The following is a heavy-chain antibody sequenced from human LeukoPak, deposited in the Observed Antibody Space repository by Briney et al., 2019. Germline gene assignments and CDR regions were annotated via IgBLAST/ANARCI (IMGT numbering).Heavy chain of an antibody. V-gene: IGHV4-31*11. Sequence: SQTLSLTCAVSGGSISSGGYYWSWIRQHPGKGLEWIGYIYYSGSTYYNPSLKSRVIISIDTSKNQFSLSVSSVTAADTAMYYCARVKDLAFDYWGQGTLVTVAS. CDR1: GGSISSGGYY. D-gene: IGHD2-15*01. CDR2: IYYSGST. J-gene: IGHJ4*02. CDR3: ARVKDLAFDY.